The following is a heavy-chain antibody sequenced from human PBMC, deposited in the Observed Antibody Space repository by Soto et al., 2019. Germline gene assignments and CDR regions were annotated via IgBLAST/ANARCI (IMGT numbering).Heavy chain of an antibody. D-gene: IGHD3-10*01. J-gene: IGHJ4*02. CDR1: GFTFSSYG. CDR3: AKDFDDSGSAY. Sequence: GGSLRLSCAASGFTFSSYGMHWVRQAPGMGLEWVAVISYDGSNKYYADSVKGRFTISRDNSKNTLYLQMNSLRAEDTAVYYCAKDFDDSGSAYWGQGTLVTVSS. V-gene: IGHV3-30*18. CDR2: ISYDGSNK.